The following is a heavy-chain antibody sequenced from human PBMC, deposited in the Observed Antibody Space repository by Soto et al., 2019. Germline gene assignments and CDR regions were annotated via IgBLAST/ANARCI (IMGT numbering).Heavy chain of an antibody. D-gene: IGHD5-18*01. CDR3: ARGYSYGTPLDY. CDR1: GGSISSYY. CDR2: IYTSGST. V-gene: IGHV4-4*07. Sequence: QVQLQESGPGLVKPSETLSLTCTVSGGSISSYYLRWIRQPAGKGLEWIGRIYTSGSTNYNPSLKSRVTMAVDTSKNQVSLKLSSVTAADTAVYYCARGYSYGTPLDYWGQGTLVTVSS. J-gene: IGHJ4*02.